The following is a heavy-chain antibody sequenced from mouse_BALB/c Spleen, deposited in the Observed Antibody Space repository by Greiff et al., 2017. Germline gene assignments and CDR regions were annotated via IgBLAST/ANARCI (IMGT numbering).Heavy chain of an antibody. V-gene: IGHV8-12*01. CDR3: ARRALYAMDY. CDR1: GFSLSTSGMG. Sequence: QVTLKVSGPGILQPSQTLSLTCSFSGFSLSTSGMGVSWIRQPSGKGLEWLAHIYWDDDKRYNPSLKSRLTISKDTSRNQVFLKITSVDTADTATYYCARRALYAMDYWGQGTSVTVSS. CDR2: IYWDDDK. J-gene: IGHJ4*01.